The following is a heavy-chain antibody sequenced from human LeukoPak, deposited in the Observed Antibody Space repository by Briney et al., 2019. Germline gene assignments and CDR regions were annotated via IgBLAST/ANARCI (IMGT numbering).Heavy chain of an antibody. J-gene: IGHJ4*02. V-gene: IGHV6-1*01. Sequence: SQTLSLTCAISGDSVSSNSAAWNWIRQSPSRGLGWLGRTYYRSKWYNDYAVSVKSRITINPDTSKNQFSLQLNSVTPEDTAVYYCARVKYSSGSPAIDYWGQGTLVTVSS. CDR1: GDSVSSNSAA. CDR2: TYYRSKWYN. D-gene: IGHD6-19*01. CDR3: ARVKYSSGSPAIDY.